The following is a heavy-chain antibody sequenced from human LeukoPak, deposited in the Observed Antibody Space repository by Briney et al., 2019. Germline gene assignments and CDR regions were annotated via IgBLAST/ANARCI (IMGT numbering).Heavy chain of an antibody. CDR3: AKSYYDSSGYRGDLEY. V-gene: IGHV3-23*01. J-gene: IGHJ4*02. CDR2: ISGSGGGT. Sequence: GGSLRLSCTASGFTFSSYAMSWVRQAPGKGLEWVSGISGSGGGTYYADSVKGRFTISRDNSKNTLYLQMNSLRAEDTAVYYCAKSYYDSSGYRGDLEYWGQGTLVTVSS. CDR1: GFTFSSYA. D-gene: IGHD3-22*01.